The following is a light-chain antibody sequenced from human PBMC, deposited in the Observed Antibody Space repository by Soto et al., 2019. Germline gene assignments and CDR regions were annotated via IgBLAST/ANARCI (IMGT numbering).Light chain of an antibody. V-gene: IGKV3-11*01. CDR1: QSVSSY. J-gene: IGKJ4*01. Sequence: EIVLTQSPATLSLSPGERATLSCRASQSVSSYLAWYQQKPGQAPRLLIYDASNRATGIPARFSGSGSGTDFTLTISSLEPEDFAVYSCQQLNSYPLTFGGGTKVEIK. CDR3: QQLNSYPLT. CDR2: DAS.